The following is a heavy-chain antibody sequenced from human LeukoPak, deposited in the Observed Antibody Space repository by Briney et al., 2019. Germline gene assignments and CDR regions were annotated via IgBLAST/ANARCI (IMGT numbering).Heavy chain of an antibody. D-gene: IGHD2-2*02. CDR2: INWNGGST. V-gene: IGHV3-20*04. J-gene: IGHJ6*03. Sequence: PGGSLRLSCAASGFTFSDYYMSWIRQAPGKGLEWVSGINWNGGSTGYADSVKGRFTISRDNAKNSLYLQMNSLRAEDTALYYCARLIRWQLLYPSAMDVWGKGTTVTVSS. CDR3: ARLIRWQLLYPSAMDV. CDR1: GFTFSDYY.